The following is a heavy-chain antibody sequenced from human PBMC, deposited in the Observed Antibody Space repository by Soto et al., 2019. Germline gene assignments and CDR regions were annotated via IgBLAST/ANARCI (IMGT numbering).Heavy chain of an antibody. CDR2: IYYSGST. J-gene: IGHJ4*02. V-gene: IGHV4-30-4*01. CDR1: GGSISSGDYY. CDR3: SREASGYASSYFDY. Sequence: SETLSLTCTVSGGSISSGDYYWSWIRQPPGKGLEWIGYIYYSGSTYYNPSLKSRVTISVDTSKNQFSLKLSSVTAADTAVYYCSREASGYASSYFDYWGQGTLVTVSS. D-gene: IGHD5-12*01.